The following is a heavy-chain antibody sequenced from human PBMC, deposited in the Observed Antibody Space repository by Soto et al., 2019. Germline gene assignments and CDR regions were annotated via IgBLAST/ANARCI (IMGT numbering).Heavy chain of an antibody. J-gene: IGHJ4*02. CDR1: GGSVSSGSYY. Sequence: QVQLQESGPGLVKPSETLSLTCTVSGGSVSSGSYYWSWIRQPPGKGLEWIGYIYYSGSTNYNPSLKSRVTISVDTSKNQFSLKLSSVTAADTAVYYCARALYDFWSGYYPLDYWGQGILVTVSS. V-gene: IGHV4-61*01. D-gene: IGHD3-3*01. CDR2: IYYSGST. CDR3: ARALYDFWSGYYPLDY.